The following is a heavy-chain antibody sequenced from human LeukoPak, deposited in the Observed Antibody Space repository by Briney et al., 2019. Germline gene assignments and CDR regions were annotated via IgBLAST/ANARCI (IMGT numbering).Heavy chain of an antibody. Sequence: GGSLRLSCAASGFTFSSYSMNWVRQAPGKGLEWVSYISSSSSTIYYADSVKGRFTISRDNAKNSLYLQMNSLRAEDTAVYYCARDGGYSYGPDAFDIWGQGTMVTVSS. CDR3: ARDGGYSYGPDAFDI. D-gene: IGHD5-18*01. J-gene: IGHJ3*02. CDR1: GFTFSSYS. V-gene: IGHV3-48*04. CDR2: ISSSSSTI.